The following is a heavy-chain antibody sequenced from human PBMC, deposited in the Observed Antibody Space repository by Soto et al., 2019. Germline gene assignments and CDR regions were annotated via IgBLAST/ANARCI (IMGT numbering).Heavy chain of an antibody. CDR2: IWYDGSNK. CDR3: ARSEWISYPPGYGMDV. V-gene: IGHV3-33*01. J-gene: IGHJ6*02. Sequence: QVQLVESGGGVVQPGRSLRLSCAASGFTFSSYGMHWVRQAPGKGLEWVAVIWYDGSNKYYADSVKGRFTISRDNSKNTLYLQMNSLRAEDTAVYYCARSEWISYPPGYGMDVWGQGTTVTVSS. CDR1: GFTFSSYG. D-gene: IGHD5-12*01.